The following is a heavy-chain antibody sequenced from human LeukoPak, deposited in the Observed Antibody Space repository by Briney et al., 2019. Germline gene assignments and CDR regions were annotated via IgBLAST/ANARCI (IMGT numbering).Heavy chain of an antibody. CDR2: IIPIFGTA. D-gene: IGHD2-15*01. CDR3: AREEGYCSGGSCYSVGYYGMDV. CDR1: GGTFSSYA. J-gene: IGHJ6*02. V-gene: IGHV1-69*13. Sequence: SVKVSCKASGGTFSSYAISWVRQAPGQGLEWMGGIIPIFGTANYAQKFQGRVTITADESTSTAYMELSSLRSEDMAVYYCAREEGYCSGGSCYSVGYYGMDVWGQGTTVTVSS.